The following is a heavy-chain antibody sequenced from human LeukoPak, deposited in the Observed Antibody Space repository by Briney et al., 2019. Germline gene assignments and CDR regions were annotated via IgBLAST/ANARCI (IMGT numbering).Heavy chain of an antibody. Sequence: PGGSLRLSCAASGLIFSDYSMNWVRQAPGKGLEWVSNIRGSGSGSGSGMYYADSVKGRFTISRDDAKNSLYLQMSSLRAEDTAFYYCARDNNWGFDYWGQGALVTVSS. CDR2: IRGSGSGSGSGM. D-gene: IGHD7-27*01. V-gene: IGHV3-48*04. J-gene: IGHJ4*02. CDR1: GLIFSDYS. CDR3: ARDNNWGFDY.